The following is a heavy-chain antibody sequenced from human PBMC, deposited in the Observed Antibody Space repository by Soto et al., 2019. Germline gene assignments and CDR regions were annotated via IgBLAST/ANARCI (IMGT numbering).Heavy chain of an antibody. J-gene: IGHJ4*02. CDR3: ARDVGSRDGYNLIQ. V-gene: IGHV4-30-4*01. D-gene: IGHD5-12*01. CDR2: IYYSGST. Sequence: PSVTLSLTPTYSGFTISIGTYYSSCISQPPGKGLEWIGYIYYSGSTYYNPSLKSRVTISVDTSKNQFSLKLSSVTAADTAVYYCARDVGSRDGYNLIQWGQGTLVTVS. CDR1: GFTISIGTYY.